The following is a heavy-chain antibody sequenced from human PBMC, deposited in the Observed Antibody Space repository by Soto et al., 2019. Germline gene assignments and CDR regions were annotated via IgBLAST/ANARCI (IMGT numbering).Heavy chain of an antibody. J-gene: IGHJ3*02. CDR2: ISYDGSNK. CDR3: ARGGPPVLRYFDWTYAFDI. CDR1: GFTFSSYA. V-gene: IGHV3-30-3*01. D-gene: IGHD3-9*01. Sequence: QVQLVESGGGVVQPGRSLRLSCAASGFTFSSYAMHWVRQAPGKGLEWVAVISYDGSNKYYADSVKGRFTISRDNSKKTPYLAMNSLRAEETAVYYRARGGPPVLRYFDWTYAFDIWGQGTMVTVSS.